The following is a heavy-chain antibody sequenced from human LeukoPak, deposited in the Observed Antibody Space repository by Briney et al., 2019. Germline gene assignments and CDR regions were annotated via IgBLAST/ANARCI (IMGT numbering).Heavy chain of an antibody. CDR1: GGSISSYY. D-gene: IGHD3-10*01. J-gene: IGHJ4*02. V-gene: IGHV4-59*12. CDR3: ARVPPYGSGRGYFDY. CDR2: INYSGST. Sequence: PSETLSLACTVSGGSISSYYWSWIRQPPGKGLEWIGYINYSGSTNYNPSLKSRVTMSVDTSKNQFSLKLSSVTAADTAVYYCARVPPYGSGRGYFDYWGQGTLVTVSS.